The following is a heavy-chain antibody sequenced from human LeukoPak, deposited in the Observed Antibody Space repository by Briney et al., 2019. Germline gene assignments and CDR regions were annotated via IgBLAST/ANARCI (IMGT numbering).Heavy chain of an antibody. D-gene: IGHD5-12*01. CDR1: GYNFLVYY. V-gene: IGHV1-2*02. Sequence: PSVSVSCTASGYNFLVYYLHWVRQAPGQGREWMAWIDPYTGNTHYAQKFQGRITVTRDTSLSTTYMELNWLTSDDTALYYCAREYSASEHWGQGTLVTVSS. J-gene: IGHJ1*01. CDR3: AREYSASEH. CDR2: IDPYTGNT.